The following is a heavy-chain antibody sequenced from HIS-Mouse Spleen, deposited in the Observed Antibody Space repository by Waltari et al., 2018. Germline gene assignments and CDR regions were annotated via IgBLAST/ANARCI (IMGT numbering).Heavy chain of an antibody. CDR2: ISYDGSNQ. Sequence: QVQLVESGGGVVQPGRSLRLSCAASGFTFSSYAMHWVRQAPGKGLGGGGVISYDGSNQYYADAVKGRFTISRDNSKNTLYLQMNSLRAEDTAVYYCARGFVDTAMVDYWGQGTLVTVSS. J-gene: IGHJ4*02. CDR1: GFTFSSYA. D-gene: IGHD5-18*01. V-gene: IGHV3-30-3*01. CDR3: ARGFVDTAMVDY.